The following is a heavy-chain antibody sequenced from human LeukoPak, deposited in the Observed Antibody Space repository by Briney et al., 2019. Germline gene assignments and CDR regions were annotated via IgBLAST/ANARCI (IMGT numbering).Heavy chain of an antibody. D-gene: IGHD3-9*01. CDR1: GFTFSSYA. V-gene: IGHV3-23*01. J-gene: IGHJ6*02. CDR2: ISGSGGST. CDR3: AKNYDILTAYGMDV. Sequence: GGSLRLSCAASGFTFSSYAMSWVRQAPGEGLEWVSAISGSGGSTYYADSVKGRFTISRDNSKNTLYLQMNSLRAEDTAVYYCAKNYDILTAYGMDVWGQGTTVTVSS.